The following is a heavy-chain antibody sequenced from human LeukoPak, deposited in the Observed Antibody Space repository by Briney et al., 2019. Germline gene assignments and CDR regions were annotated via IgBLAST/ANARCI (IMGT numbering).Heavy chain of an antibody. CDR2: ISSSSSTI. CDR1: GFTFSSYS. Sequence: SGGSLRLSCAASGFTFSSYSMIWVRQAPGKGLEWVSYISSSSSTIYYADSVKGRFTISRDNAKNSLYLQMNSLRAEGTAVYYCARDLGYSYGWGDYWGQGTLVTVSS. D-gene: IGHD5-18*01. CDR3: ARDLGYSYGWGDY. V-gene: IGHV3-48*01. J-gene: IGHJ4*02.